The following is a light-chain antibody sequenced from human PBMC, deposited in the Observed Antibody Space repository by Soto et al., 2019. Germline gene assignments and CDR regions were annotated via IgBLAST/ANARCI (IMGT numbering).Light chain of an antibody. V-gene: IGLV2-14*01. CDR2: GVS. J-gene: IGLJ1*01. CDR1: RSDIGSYNY. Sequence: HSALTQPAFVSGYPGQSITISCSGTRSDIGSYNYVAWYQQFPGKTPKILIYGVSNRPSGVYSRFSGSKSGNTASLTISGIQAEDEADYYCISYTGSSTSYVFGSGTKVT. CDR3: ISYTGSSTSYV.